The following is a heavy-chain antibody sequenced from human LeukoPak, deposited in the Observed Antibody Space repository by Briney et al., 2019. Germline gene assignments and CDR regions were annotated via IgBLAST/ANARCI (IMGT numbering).Heavy chain of an antibody. CDR1: GFTFSSYG. V-gene: IGHV3-30*18. J-gene: IGHJ6*02. CDR3: AKDQSITIFGVAPYGMDV. Sequence: GRSLRLSCAASGFTFSSYGMHWVRQAPGKGLEWVAVISYDGSNKYYADSVKGQFTISRDNSKNTLYLQMNSLRAEDTAVYYCAKDQSITIFGVAPYGMDVWGQGTTVTVSS. D-gene: IGHD3-3*01. CDR2: ISYDGSNK.